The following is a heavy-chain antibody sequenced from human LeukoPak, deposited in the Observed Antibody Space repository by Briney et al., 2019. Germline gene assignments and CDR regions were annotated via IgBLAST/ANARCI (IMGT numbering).Heavy chain of an antibody. CDR1: GYTFIDYY. CDR3: ARATDKGQQLGRGWFDP. V-gene: IGHV1-69-2*01. D-gene: IGHD6-13*01. J-gene: IGHJ5*02. Sequence: ASVKASYKVSGYTFIDYYMHWVQQAPGKGLEWMGLVDPEDGETIYAEKFQGRLTITADTSTDTAYMELSSLRSEDTAIYYCARATDKGQQLGRGWFDPWGQGTLVTVSS. CDR2: VDPEDGET.